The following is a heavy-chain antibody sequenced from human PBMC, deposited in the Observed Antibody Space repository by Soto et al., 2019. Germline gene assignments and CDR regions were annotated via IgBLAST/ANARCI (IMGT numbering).Heavy chain of an antibody. CDR1: GYSFTTYW. J-gene: IGHJ6*02. D-gene: IGHD3-10*01. CDR2: IYPGDSDT. V-gene: IGHV5-51*01. CDR3: ARPGSGSHYGMDV. Sequence: GESLKISCKGSGYSFTTYWIAWVRQMPGKGLEWMGIIYPGDSDTRYSPAFQGQVTISADKSITTAYLKWSSLKASDTAIYYSARPGSGSHYGMDVWGQGTTVTVSS.